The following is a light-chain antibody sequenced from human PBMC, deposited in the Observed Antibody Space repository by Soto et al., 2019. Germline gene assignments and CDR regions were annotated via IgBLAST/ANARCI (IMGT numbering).Light chain of an antibody. Sequence: EIVLTQSPGTLSLSPGERATLSCRASQSVSSYLAWYQQKPGQAPRLLVYDASNRAIGIPARFSGSGSGTDFTLTISSLEPEDFAVYYCQQRSNWPPITFGQGTRLEIK. V-gene: IGKV3-11*01. CDR1: QSVSSY. CDR2: DAS. CDR3: QQRSNWPPIT. J-gene: IGKJ5*01.